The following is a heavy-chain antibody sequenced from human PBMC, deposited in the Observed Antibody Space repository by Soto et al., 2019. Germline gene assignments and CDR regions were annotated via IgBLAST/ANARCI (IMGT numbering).Heavy chain of an antibody. Sequence: ASVKVSCKASGYTFTSYGISWVRQAPGQGLEWMGWISAYNGNTNYAQKLQGRVTMTTDTSTSTAYMELRSLSSDDTAVYYCARDTPADIVATIPPGFDYWGQGTLVTVSS. CDR1: GYTFTSYG. CDR3: ARDTPADIVATIPPGFDY. V-gene: IGHV1-18*01. J-gene: IGHJ4*02. D-gene: IGHD5-12*01. CDR2: ISAYNGNT.